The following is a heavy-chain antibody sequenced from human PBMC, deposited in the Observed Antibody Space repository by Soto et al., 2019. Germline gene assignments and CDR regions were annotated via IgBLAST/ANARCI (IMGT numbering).Heavy chain of an antibody. J-gene: IGHJ4*02. Sequence: QVQLVESGGGVVQPGRSRRLSCAASGFTFNSYAMHWVRQAPGKGLEWVAVISYDGSNKYYADSVKGRFTISRDNSKNTLYLQMNSLRSEDTAVYYCAVGATHFDYWGQGTLVTVSS. CDR2: ISYDGSNK. CDR1: GFTFNSYA. CDR3: AVGATHFDY. D-gene: IGHD1-26*01. V-gene: IGHV3-30-3*01.